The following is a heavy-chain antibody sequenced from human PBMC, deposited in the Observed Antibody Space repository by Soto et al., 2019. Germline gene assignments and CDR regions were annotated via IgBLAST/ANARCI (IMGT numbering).Heavy chain of an antibody. CDR2: IIPIFGTA. Sequence: SVKVSCKASGGTFSSYAISWVRQAPGQGLEWMGGIIPIFGTANYAQKFQGRVTITADESTSTAYMELSSLRSEDTAVYYCARDQGGIAVAGPQYFDYYYGMDVWGQGTTVTVSS. J-gene: IGHJ6*02. D-gene: IGHD6-19*01. CDR3: ARDQGGIAVAGPQYFDYYYGMDV. CDR1: GGTFSSYA. V-gene: IGHV1-69*13.